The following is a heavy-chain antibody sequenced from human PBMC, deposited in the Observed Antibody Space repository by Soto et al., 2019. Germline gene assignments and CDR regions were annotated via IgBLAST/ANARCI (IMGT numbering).Heavy chain of an antibody. J-gene: IGHJ4*02. D-gene: IGHD5-12*01. Sequence: SGPTLVNPTQALTLTCTFSGFSLSTAGVAVGWIRQTPGGALEWLTLIYYNDDRRFSPSLKTRLNIAGDTSKNQVVLSLTNVDPGDTATYFCAHSDGGYEIIYFDFWGQGIPVTVSS. CDR3: AHSDGGYEIIYFDF. V-gene: IGHV2-5*01. CDR1: GFSLSTAGVA. CDR2: IYYNDDR.